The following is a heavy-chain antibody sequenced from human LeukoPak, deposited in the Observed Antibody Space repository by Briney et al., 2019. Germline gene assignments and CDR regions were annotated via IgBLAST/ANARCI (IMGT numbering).Heavy chain of an antibody. Sequence: PGGSLRLSCAASGFTFSSYAMHCVRQAPGKGLEWVAVISYDGSNKSYADSVKGRFTISRDNSKNTLYLQMNSLRAEDTAVYYCARAHTDYGGNHFDYWGQGTLVTVSS. D-gene: IGHD4-23*01. CDR2: ISYDGSNK. J-gene: IGHJ4*02. CDR3: ARAHTDYGGNHFDY. CDR1: GFTFSSYA. V-gene: IGHV3-30*04.